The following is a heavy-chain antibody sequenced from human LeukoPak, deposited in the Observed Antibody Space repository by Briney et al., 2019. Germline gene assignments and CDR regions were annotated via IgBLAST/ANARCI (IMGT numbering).Heavy chain of an antibody. CDR2: ITTSSSYI. J-gene: IGHJ4*02. CDR3: VREIIRLGQDDYFDY. V-gene: IGHV3-21*01. D-gene: IGHD3-3*02. Sequence: GGSLRLSCAASGFTLSSYTMNWVRQAPGKGPEWVSSITTSSSYIYYADSVKGRFTISRDNAKNSLSLQMNSLRAEDTAVYYCVREIIRLGQDDYFDYWGQGTLVTVSS. CDR1: GFTLSSYT.